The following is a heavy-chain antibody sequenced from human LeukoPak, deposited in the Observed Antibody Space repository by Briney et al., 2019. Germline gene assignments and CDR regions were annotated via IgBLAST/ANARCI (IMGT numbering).Heavy chain of an antibody. CDR2: IYTSGST. J-gene: IGHJ5*02. Sequence: SETLSLTCTVSGGSISSYYWSWIRQPAGKGLEWIGRIYTSGSTNYNPSLKSRVTISVDTSKNQFSLKLSSVTAADTAVYYCASMRAYSSSWYSRRWFDPWGQGTLVTVSS. CDR3: ASMRAYSSSWYSRRWFDP. V-gene: IGHV4-4*07. CDR1: GGSISSYY. D-gene: IGHD6-13*01.